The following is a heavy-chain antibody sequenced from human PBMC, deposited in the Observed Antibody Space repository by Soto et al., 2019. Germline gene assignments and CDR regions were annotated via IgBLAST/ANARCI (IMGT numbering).Heavy chain of an antibody. CDR1: GFTFSSYA. CDR2: ISGSGGST. V-gene: IGHV3-23*01. CDR3: AKDSDDVDTAIAYYYYGMDV. J-gene: IGHJ6*02. Sequence: PGGSLRVSCAASGFTFSSYAMSWGRQAPWKGLEWVSAISGSGGSTYYADSVKGRFTISRDNSKNTLYLQMNSLRAEDTAVYYCAKDSDDVDTAIAYYYYGMDVSGQGPTVTVS. D-gene: IGHD5-18*01.